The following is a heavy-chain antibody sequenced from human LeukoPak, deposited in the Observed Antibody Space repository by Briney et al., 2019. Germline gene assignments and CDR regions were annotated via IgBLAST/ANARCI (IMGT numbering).Heavy chain of an antibody. V-gene: IGHV3-49*04. CDR2: IRGKAYGGTT. Sequence: HPGGSLRLSCSSSGFSFGDYAMSWVRQAPGKGLEWIAFIRGKAYGGTTEYAASVKGRFSSSRDDSKSIAYLQMNSLKTEDTAVYYCTRTRRSGAVAAGIYYYYGMDVWGQGTSVTVSS. J-gene: IGHJ6*02. D-gene: IGHD6-19*01. CDR3: TRTRRSGAVAAGIYYYYGMDV. CDR1: GFSFGDYA.